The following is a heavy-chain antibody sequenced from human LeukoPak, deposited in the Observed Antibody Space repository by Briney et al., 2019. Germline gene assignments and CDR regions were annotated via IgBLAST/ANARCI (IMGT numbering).Heavy chain of an antibody. CDR3: ARGDYCAGDCYYL. V-gene: IGHV4-39*07. CDR2: IYYSGST. CDR1: GGSISSSSYY. J-gene: IGHJ5*02. D-gene: IGHD2-21*02. Sequence: PSETLSLTCTVSGGSISSSSYYWGWIRQPPGKGLEWIGSIYYSGSTYYNPSLKSRVTISVDTSKNQFSLKLSSVTAADTAVYYCARGDYCAGDCYYLWGQGTLVTVSS.